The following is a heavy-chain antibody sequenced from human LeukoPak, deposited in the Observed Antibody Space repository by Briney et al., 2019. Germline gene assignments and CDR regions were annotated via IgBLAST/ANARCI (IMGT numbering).Heavy chain of an antibody. CDR3: ARDEGYCSGTSCYGGFDP. J-gene: IGHJ5*02. CDR1: GGTFSSYA. Sequence: GASVKVSCKASGGTFSSYAISWVRQAPGQGLEWMGGIIPIFGTANYAQKFQGRVTITADESTSTAYMELSGLRSEDTAVYYCARDEGYCSGTSCYGGFDPWGQGTLVTVSS. V-gene: IGHV1-69*13. D-gene: IGHD2-2*01. CDR2: IIPIFGTA.